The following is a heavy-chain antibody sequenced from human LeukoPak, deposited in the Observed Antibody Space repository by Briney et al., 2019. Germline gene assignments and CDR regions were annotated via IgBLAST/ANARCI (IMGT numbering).Heavy chain of an antibody. D-gene: IGHD3-3*01. CDR2: ITQEERER. V-gene: IGHV3-7*01. J-gene: IGHJ4*02. Sequence: TGGSLRLSCAASGFTFSTSWMNWVRQAPGKGLEWVAMITQEERERYYVDSVKGRFIISRDNVKSALYLQMNSLRAEDTAVYYCARGGGDSWGQGTLVTVSS. CDR1: GFTFSTSW. CDR3: ARGGGDS.